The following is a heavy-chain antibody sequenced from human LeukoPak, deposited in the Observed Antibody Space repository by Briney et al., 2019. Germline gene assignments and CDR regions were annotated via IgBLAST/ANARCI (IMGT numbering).Heavy chain of an antibody. Sequence: PGGSLRLSCVASGFTFRSYWMSWVRQAPGKGLEWVANIKYDGSQIYYVDSVKGRFTISRDNTKNSMFLQMNSLRSEDTAVYYCARDRIGSSWYGGFDYWGQGTLVTVSS. V-gene: IGHV3-7*03. J-gene: IGHJ4*02. CDR3: ARDRIGSSWYGGFDY. CDR1: GFTFRSYW. D-gene: IGHD6-13*01. CDR2: IKYDGSQI.